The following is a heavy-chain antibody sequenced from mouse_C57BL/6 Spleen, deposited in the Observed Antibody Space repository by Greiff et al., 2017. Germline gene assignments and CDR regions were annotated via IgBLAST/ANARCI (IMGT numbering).Heavy chain of an antibody. D-gene: IGHD1-1*01. J-gene: IGHJ1*03. Sequence: DVKLQESGPGMVKPSQSLSLTCTVTGYSITSGYDWHWIRHSPGNKLEWMGYISYSGSTNYNPSLKSRISITHDTSKNHFFLKLNSVTTEDTATYYCARGGYYGSGYFDVWGTGTTVTVSS. CDR3: ARGGYYGSGYFDV. CDR2: ISYSGST. V-gene: IGHV3-1*01. CDR1: GYSITSGYD.